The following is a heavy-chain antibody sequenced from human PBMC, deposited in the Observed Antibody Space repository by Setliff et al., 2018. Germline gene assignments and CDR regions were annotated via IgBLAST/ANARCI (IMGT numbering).Heavy chain of an antibody. V-gene: IGHV3-74*01. Sequence: LSCAASGFTFSNYWMHWVRRAPGKGLVWVSRINTAGTDTTHADSVKGRFTISRDNAKNTLYLQMNSLRAEDTAVYYCARVYYDSPWAFDIWGQGTMVTVSS. CDR3: ARVYYDSPWAFDI. CDR2: INTAGTDT. CDR1: GFTFSNYW. J-gene: IGHJ3*02. D-gene: IGHD3-22*01.